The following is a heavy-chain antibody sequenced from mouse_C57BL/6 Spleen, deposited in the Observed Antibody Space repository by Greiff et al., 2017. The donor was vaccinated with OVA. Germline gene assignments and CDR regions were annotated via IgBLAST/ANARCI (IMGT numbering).Heavy chain of an antibody. D-gene: IGHD1-1*01. CDR2: INPNNGGT. V-gene: IGHV1-26*01. CDR1: GYTFTDYY. Sequence: VQLQQSGPELVKPGASVKISCKASGYTFTDYYMNWVKQSHGKSLEWIGDINPNNGGTSYNQKFKGKATLTVDKSSSTAYMELRSLTSEDSAVYYCASGYYGSSYAWFAYWGQGTLVTVSA. J-gene: IGHJ3*01. CDR3: ASGYYGSSYAWFAY.